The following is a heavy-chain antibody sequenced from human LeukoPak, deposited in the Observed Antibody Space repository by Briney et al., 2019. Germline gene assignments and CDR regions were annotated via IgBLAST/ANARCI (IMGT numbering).Heavy chain of an antibody. J-gene: IGHJ4*02. CDR2: ISGNGDST. CDR3: AGQWLRLGAIDY. Sequence: GGSLRLSCSVSGFTFISYSMTWVRQAPGKGLEWVSSISGNGDSTYYADSVKGRFTISRDNSKDTLYLQMNSLRVDDTAVYYCAGQWLRLGAIDYWGQGTLVSVSS. D-gene: IGHD5-12*01. V-gene: IGHV3-23*01. CDR1: GFTFISYS.